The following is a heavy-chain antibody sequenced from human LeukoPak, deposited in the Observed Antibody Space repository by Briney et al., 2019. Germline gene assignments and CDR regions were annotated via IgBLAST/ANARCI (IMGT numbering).Heavy chain of an antibody. CDR2: ISSSGASK. CDR3: AKDWVPEH. Sequence: GGSLRLSCAASGFTFGSYAMGWVRRAPEKGLEWVSAISSSGASKYYADSVKGRFTISRDNSKNTLYLQMDSLRAEDTAVYYCAKDWVPEHWGQGTMVTVSS. CDR1: GFTFGSYA. V-gene: IGHV3-23*01. J-gene: IGHJ3*01. D-gene: IGHD3-16*01.